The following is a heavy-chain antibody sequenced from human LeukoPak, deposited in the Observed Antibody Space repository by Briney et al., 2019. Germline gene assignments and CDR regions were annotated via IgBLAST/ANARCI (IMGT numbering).Heavy chain of an antibody. CDR1: GGSMNNYY. Sequence: KASETLSLTCTVSGGSMNNYYWSWIRQPPGKGLEWIGYIYYSGNTNYNPPLSSRVTISIDTSKNQFSLKLSSMTAADSAVYYCARPREQWLGNDAFDIWGQGTMVTVSS. J-gene: IGHJ3*02. CDR3: ARPREQWLGNDAFDI. V-gene: IGHV4-59*08. D-gene: IGHD6-19*01. CDR2: IYYSGNT.